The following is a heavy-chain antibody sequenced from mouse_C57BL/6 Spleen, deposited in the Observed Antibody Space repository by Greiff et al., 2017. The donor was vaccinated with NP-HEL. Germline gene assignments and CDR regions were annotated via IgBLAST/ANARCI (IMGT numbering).Heavy chain of an antibody. J-gene: IGHJ2*01. V-gene: IGHV3-6*01. CDR3: ASLLRSYFDY. CDR1: GYSITSGYY. Sequence: EVHLVESGPGLVKPSQSLSLTCSVTGYSITSGYYWNWIRQFPGNKLEWMGYISYDGSNNYNPSLKNRISITRDTSKNQFFLKLNSVTTADTATYYCASLLRSYFDYWGQGTTLTVSS. CDR2: ISYDGSN. D-gene: IGHD1-1*01.